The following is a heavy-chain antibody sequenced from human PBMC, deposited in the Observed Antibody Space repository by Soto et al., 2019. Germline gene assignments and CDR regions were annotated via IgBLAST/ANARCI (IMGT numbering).Heavy chain of an antibody. CDR3: ARLEEYYGSGSYFDY. J-gene: IGHJ4*02. CDR1: GGSISSSSYF. V-gene: IGHV4-39*01. Sequence: QLQLQESGPGLVKPSETLSLTCTVSGGSISSSSYFWGWIRQPPGKGLEWIGSMYYSGSTYYNPSLKSRVTISVDRSKNQFSLKRTSVTAADTAVYYCARLEEYYGSGSYFDYWGQGTLVTVSS. D-gene: IGHD3-10*01. CDR2: MYYSGST.